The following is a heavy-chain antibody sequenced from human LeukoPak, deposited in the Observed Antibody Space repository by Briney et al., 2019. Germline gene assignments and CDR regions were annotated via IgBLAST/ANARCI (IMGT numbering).Heavy chain of an antibody. CDR3: ATGRYCSGGSCYYFDY. J-gene: IGHJ4*02. Sequence: SETLSLTCTVSGGSISSSSYYWGWIRQPPGKGLEWIGSIYYSGSTYYNPSLKSRVTISVDTSNNRFSLKLSSVTAADTAVYYCATGRYCSGGSCYYFDYWGQGNLVTVSS. CDR2: IYYSGST. V-gene: IGHV4-39*01. D-gene: IGHD2-15*01. CDR1: GGSISSSSYY.